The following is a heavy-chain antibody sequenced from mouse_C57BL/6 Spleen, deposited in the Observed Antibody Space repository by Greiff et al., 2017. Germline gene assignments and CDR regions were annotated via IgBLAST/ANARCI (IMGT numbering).Heavy chain of an antibody. J-gene: IGHJ4*01. CDR1: GFSLTSYG. CDR3: AKNPNWDGAMDY. D-gene: IGHD4-1*01. Sequence: QVQLQQSGPGLVQPSQSLSITCTVSGFSLTSYGVHWVRQSPGKGLEWLGVIWRGGSTDYNAAFMSRLSITKDNSKCQVFFKMNSLRADDTAIYYYAKNPNWDGAMDYWGQGTSVTVSS. CDR2: IWRGGST. V-gene: IGHV2-5*01.